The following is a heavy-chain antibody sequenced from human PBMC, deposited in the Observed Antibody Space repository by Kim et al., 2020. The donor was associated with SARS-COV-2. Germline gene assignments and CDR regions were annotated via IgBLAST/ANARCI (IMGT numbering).Heavy chain of an antibody. J-gene: IGHJ5*02. CDR2: IYYHHDT. D-gene: IGHD3-16*01. CDR3: AKDTGDGLGFNLYH. CDR1: GDSIRDSY. Sequence: SETLSLTCTVSGDSIRDSYRTWFRRPPGKGLECIGYIYYHHDTFYNPSLKSRVSISLDTFENHSSLMLPSVTAAEPAVYSCAKDTGDGLGFNLYHWGRG. V-gene: IGHV4-59*01.